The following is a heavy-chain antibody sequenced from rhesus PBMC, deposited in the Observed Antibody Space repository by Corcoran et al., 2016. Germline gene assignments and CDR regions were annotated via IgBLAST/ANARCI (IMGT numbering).Heavy chain of an antibody. D-gene: IGHD3-16*01. V-gene: IGHV4-160*01. CDR3: ARDGSYRYFDL. CDR1: GGSISSNY. Sequence: QVQLQESGPGLVKPSETLSLTCAVSGGSISSNYWSWIRKPPGKGLEWIGRIYGSGGSPDYNPSLKSRVTIATDPSKNQFSLKLSSVAAADPAVYYCARDGSYRYFDLWGPGTPITISS. CDR2: IYGSGGSP. J-gene: IGHJ2*01.